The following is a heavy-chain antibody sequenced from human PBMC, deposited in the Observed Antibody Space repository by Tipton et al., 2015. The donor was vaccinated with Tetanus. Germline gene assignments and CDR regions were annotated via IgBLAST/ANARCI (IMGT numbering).Heavy chain of an antibody. CDR2: INHSGST. CDR3: ARGRVSGMPWLGY. Sequence: GLVKPSETLSLTCAVYGGSFSGYYWSWIRQPPGKGLEWIGEINHSGSTNYNPSLKSRVTISEDTSKNQFSLKMSSVTAADTAVYYCARGRVSGMPWLGYWGQGTLVTVSS. D-gene: IGHD1-20*01. V-gene: IGHV4-34*01. J-gene: IGHJ4*02. CDR1: GGSFSGYY.